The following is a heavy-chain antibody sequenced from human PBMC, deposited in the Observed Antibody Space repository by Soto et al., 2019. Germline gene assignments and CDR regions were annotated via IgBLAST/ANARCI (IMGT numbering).Heavy chain of an antibody. CDR1: GGSISTYY. V-gene: IGHV4-59*01. CDR2: VYHSGTT. J-gene: IGHJ3*02. D-gene: IGHD5-18*01. CDR3: ARGDSYGYDAFDI. Sequence: SETLSLTCTVSGGSISTYYWTWIRQSPGKGPEWIGYVYHSGTTNYNPSLESRVTMSLDTSKNQFSLKLSAVTTADTAVYYCARGDSYGYDAFDIWGQGTMVT.